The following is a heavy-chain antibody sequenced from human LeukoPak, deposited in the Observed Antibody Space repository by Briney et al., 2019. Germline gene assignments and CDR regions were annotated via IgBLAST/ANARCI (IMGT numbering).Heavy chain of an antibody. CDR1: GFTFSSYV. CDR2: ISGSGGST. V-gene: IGHV3-23*01. CDR3: AKTEPPYYYYYYMDV. Sequence: GGSLRLSCAASGFTFSSYVMSWVRQAPGKGLEWVSAISGSGGSTYYADSVKGRFTISRDNSKNTLYLQMNSLRAEDTAVYYCAKTEPPYYYYYYMDVWGKGTTVTVSS. J-gene: IGHJ6*03. D-gene: IGHD1-14*01.